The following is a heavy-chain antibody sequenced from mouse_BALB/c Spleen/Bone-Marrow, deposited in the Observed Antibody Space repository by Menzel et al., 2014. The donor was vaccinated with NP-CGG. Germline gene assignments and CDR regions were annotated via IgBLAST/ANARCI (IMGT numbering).Heavy chain of an antibody. D-gene: IGHD1-1*01. CDR3: ARKDYYAGSYRYLDV. Sequence: VLLKEFGGGLVKPGGSLKLSCAASGFTSSDYFMNWVRQTPEKRPEWVATISDGGSSTYYPDSVNGRFTITRDNAKNNLYRQMSSLKSKDIAMYYCARKDYYAGSYRYLDVWGAGTTVTVSS. V-gene: IGHV5-4*02. CDR2: ISDGGSST. CDR1: GFTSSDYF. J-gene: IGHJ1*01.